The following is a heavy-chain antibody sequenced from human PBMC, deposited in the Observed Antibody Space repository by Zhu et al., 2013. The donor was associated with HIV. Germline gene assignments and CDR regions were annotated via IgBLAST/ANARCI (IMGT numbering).Heavy chain of an antibody. CDR1: GYTFTSYY. CDR2: INPNSGGT. CDR3: ARVSSSWYESAIDY. J-gene: IGHJ4*02. Sequence: QVQLVQSGAEVKKPGASVKVSCKASGYTFTSYYMHWVRQAPGQGLEWMGIINPNSGGTNYAQKFQGRVTMTRDTSISTAYMELSRLRSDDTAVYYCARVSSSWYESAIDYWGQGTLVTSPQ. V-gene: IGHV1-2*02. D-gene: IGHD6-13*01.